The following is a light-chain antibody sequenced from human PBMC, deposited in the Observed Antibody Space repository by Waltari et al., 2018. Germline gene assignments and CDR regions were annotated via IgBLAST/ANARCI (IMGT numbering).Light chain of an antibody. CDR1: ALPKQY. J-gene: IGLJ2*01. V-gene: IGLV3-25*03. Sequence: SYELPQPPSVSVSPGQTARITCSGDALPKQYAYWYQQKPGQAPILLIYTDTERPSGIPERFSGSRSGTIVTLTISGVQAEDEADYYCQSADSSGSHVVFGGGTKLTVL. CDR2: TDT. CDR3: QSADSSGSHVV.